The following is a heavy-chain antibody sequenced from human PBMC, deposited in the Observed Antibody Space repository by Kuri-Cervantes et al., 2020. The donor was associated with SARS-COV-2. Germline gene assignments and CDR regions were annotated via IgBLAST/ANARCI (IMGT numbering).Heavy chain of an antibody. CDR1: GDSVSSNSAA. D-gene: IGHD6-19*01. J-gene: IGHJ4*02. CDR2: TFYRSKWHN. CDR3: AGGSSGRDY. V-gene: IGHV6-1*01. Sequence: SQTLSLTCAISGDSVSSNSAAWSWIRQSPSRGLEWLGRTFYRSKWHNDYAVSVKGRITISPDTSKNQFSLRLNSVTPEDTAVYYCAGGSSGRDYWGQGTTVTVSS.